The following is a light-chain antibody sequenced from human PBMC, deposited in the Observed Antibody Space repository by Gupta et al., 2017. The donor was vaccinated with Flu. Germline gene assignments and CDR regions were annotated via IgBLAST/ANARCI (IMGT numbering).Light chain of an antibody. Sequence: TIACTGTSSVVGGCNIVAVYHQHHTNVPKLLMFYEYKRPSGVSNRFSGSKPGNTASFTTTGLHAEEEAAEYCCSYECSSSLWVFGSGTKLTVL. CDR1: SSVVGGCNI. V-gene: IGLV2-14*04. CDR3: CSYECSSSLWV. CDR2: YEY. J-gene: IGLJ3*02.